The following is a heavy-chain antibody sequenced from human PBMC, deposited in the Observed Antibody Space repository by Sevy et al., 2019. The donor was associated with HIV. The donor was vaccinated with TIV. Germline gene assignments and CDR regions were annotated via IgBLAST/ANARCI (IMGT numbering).Heavy chain of an antibody. CDR2: IFYNGIT. CDR3: ARSIAAPRGMDV. J-gene: IGHJ6*02. V-gene: IGHV4-59*01. CDR1: GDSISSYY. D-gene: IGHD6-6*01. Sequence: SETLSLTCTVSGDSISSYYWSWIRQPPGKGLEWIGYIFYNGITNYNPSLKSRVTISVDTSKNQFALKLSSVTASDTAVYYCARSIAAPRGMDVWGQGTTVTVSS.